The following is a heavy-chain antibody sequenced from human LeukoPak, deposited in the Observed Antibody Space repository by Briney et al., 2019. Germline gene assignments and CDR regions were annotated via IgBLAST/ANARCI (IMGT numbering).Heavy chain of an antibody. J-gene: IGHJ4*02. V-gene: IGHV3-23*01. CDR1: GFTFDDYA. CDR3: AREVDTAMVWGYYFDY. Sequence: GGSLRLSCAASGFTFDDYAMHWVRQAPGKGLEWVSGISGSGGSTYYADSVKGRFTISRDNSKNTLYLQMNSLRAEDTAVYYCAREVDTAMVWGYYFDYWGQGTLVTVSS. D-gene: IGHD5-18*01. CDR2: ISGSGGST.